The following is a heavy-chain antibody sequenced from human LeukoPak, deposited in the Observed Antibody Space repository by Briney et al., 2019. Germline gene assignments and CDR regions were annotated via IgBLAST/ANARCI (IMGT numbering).Heavy chain of an antibody. CDR1: GGSISSSNDL. CDR3: ARGYVGATTGAWFDP. Sequence: SETLSLTCTVSGGSISSSNDLWGWIRQPPVKGLEWVGTIYYGGSTYYNPSLKSRVTISVDTSKSQFSLKLSSVTAADTAVYYCARGYVGATTGAWFDPWGQGTLVTISS. J-gene: IGHJ5*02. CDR2: IYYGGST. V-gene: IGHV4-39*07. D-gene: IGHD4-17*01.